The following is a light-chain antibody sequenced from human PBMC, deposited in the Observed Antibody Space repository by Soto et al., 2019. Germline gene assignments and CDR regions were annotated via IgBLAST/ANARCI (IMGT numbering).Light chain of an antibody. Sequence: VLTQPASVSGSPGQSITISCTGTSSDVGSYDLVSWYQLHPGKAPKLMVFEVSNRPSGVSYRFSGSKSGNTASLTISGLQAEDEADYFCSSYSISTAYLFGTGTKVTV. V-gene: IGLV2-14*02. CDR3: SSYSISTAYL. J-gene: IGLJ1*01. CDR1: SSDVGSYDL. CDR2: EVS.